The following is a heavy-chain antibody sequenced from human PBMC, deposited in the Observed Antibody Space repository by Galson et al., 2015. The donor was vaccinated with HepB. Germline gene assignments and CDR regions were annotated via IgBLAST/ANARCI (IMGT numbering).Heavy chain of an antibody. V-gene: IGHV6-1*01. Sequence: CAISGDSVSSNSAAWNWIRQSPSRGLEWLGRTYYRSKWYNGYAVSVKGRITINPDTSKNQFSPQLKSVTPEDTGVYYCARMVGGSRDYWGQGTLVTVSS. CDR3: ARMVGGSRDY. D-gene: IGHD1-26*01. J-gene: IGHJ4*02. CDR1: GDSVSSNSAA. CDR2: TYYRSKWYN.